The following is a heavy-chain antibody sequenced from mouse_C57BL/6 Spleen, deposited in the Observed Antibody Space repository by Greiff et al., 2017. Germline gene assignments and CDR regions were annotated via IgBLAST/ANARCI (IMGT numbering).Heavy chain of an antibody. J-gene: IGHJ2*01. D-gene: IGHD4-1*01. V-gene: IGHV3-6*01. CDR1: GYSITSGYY. CDR2: ISYAGSN. Sequence: EVQLQQSGPGLVKPSQSLSFTCSVTGYSITSGYYWNWIRQFPGNQLEWMSYISYAGSNNYNPSLKNRISITRDTSKNKFFLKLNSVTTEDTATYYCARHMDWVVYYFGYWGQGTTLTVSS. CDR3: ARHMDWVVYYFGY.